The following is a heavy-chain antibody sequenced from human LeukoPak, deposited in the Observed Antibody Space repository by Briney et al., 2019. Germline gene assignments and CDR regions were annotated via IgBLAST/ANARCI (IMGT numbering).Heavy chain of an antibody. CDR2: ISAYNGNT. V-gene: IGHV1-18*01. CDR1: GYTFTSYG. D-gene: IGHD3-3*01. J-gene: IGHJ6*03. Sequence: GASVKVSCKASGYTFTSYGISWVRQAPGQGLEWMGWISAYNGNTNYAQKLQGRVTMTTDTSTSTAYMELRSLRSDDTAVYYCARVPPSDDFWSGYYSLPGGSGYYYYMDVWGKGTTVTVSS. CDR3: ARVPPSDDFWSGYYSLPGGSGYYYYMDV.